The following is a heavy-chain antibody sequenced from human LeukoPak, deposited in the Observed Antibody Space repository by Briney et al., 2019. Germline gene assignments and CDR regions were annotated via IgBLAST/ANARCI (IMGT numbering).Heavy chain of an antibody. J-gene: IGHJ2*01. CDR2: ISDDGSNT. CDR1: GFTFSSYD. Sequence: GRSLRLSCAASGFTFSSYDMHWVRQAPGKGLEWVAEISDDGSNTYYADSVKGRFTISRDNSKKTLYQEMNNLRPEDTAVYYCARVTGTYWYFDLWGRGTLVTVSS. V-gene: IGHV3-30*03. CDR3: ARVTGTYWYFDL. D-gene: IGHD1/OR15-1a*01.